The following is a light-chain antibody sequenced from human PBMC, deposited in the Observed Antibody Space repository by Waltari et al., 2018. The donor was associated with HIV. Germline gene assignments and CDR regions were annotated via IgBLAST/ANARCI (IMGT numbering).Light chain of an antibody. CDR1: ALPNKY. V-gene: IGLV3-25*03. J-gene: IGLJ1*01. CDR3: QSADSSGSYV. CDR2: RDS. Sequence: SYELTQPPSVSVSQGQTARITCSGDALPNKYTYSSQQKPGQAPVLVIYRDSERPSGIPERFSGSSSGTTVTLTISGVQAEDEADYYCQSADSSGSYVFATGTRVTVL.